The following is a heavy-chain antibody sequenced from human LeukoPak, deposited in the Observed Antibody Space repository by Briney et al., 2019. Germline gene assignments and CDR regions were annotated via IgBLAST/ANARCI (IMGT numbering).Heavy chain of an antibody. CDR1: GFTFSGYN. V-gene: IGHV3-21*01. CDR2: ITSSSRSI. CDR3: ARERSGPAVRAYNWFDP. Sequence: GGSVRLSCVASGFTFSGYNMDWVRQAPGKGLEWVSSITSSSRSIYYADSLKGRFTIARDNTKNSPYLQMNSLRVEDTAVYYCARERSGPAVRAYNWFDPWGQGILVTVSS. J-gene: IGHJ5*02. D-gene: IGHD1-26*01.